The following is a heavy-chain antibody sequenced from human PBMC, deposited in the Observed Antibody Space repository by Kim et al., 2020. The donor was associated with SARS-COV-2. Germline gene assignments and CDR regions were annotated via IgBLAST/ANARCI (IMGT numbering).Heavy chain of an antibody. CDR3: AKWAGGAIVLWVFDY. CDR1: GFTFSDYA. J-gene: IGHJ4*02. CDR2: ITKFGDRT. Sequence: GGSLRLSCAASGFTFSDYAMGWVRQAPGKGLEWVSGITKFGDRTFFADSVKGRFTISRDNSMATLYLQMNSLRAEDTAVYYCAKWAGGAIVLWVFDYWGQGTLVTVSS. V-gene: IGHV3-23*01. D-gene: IGHD3-16*02.